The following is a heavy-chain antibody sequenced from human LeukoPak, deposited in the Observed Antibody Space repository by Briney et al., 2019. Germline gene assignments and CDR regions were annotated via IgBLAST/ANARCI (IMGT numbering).Heavy chain of an antibody. CDR3: ATQGAGRFYDFWSGYEQPFDY. V-gene: IGHV5-51*01. Sequence: GESLKISCKGSGYSFTSHWIGWVRQMPGKGLEWMGIIYPGDSDTRYSPSFQGQVTISADKSISTAYLQWSSLKASDTAMYYCATQGAGRFYDFWSGYEQPFDYWGQGTLVTVSS. D-gene: IGHD3-3*01. J-gene: IGHJ4*02. CDR2: IYPGDSDT. CDR1: GYSFTSHW.